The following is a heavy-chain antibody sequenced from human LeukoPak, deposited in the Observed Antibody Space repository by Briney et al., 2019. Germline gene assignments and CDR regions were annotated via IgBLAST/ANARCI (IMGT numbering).Heavy chain of an antibody. CDR2: IYYSGST. CDR3: AAGGPYDYVWGSYRYSRGNYFDY. V-gene: IGHV4-59*01. J-gene: IGHJ4*02. CDR1: GGSISSYY. Sequence: SETLSLTCTVSGGSISSYYWSWIRQPPGKGLEWIGYIYYSGSTNYNPSLKSRVTISVDTSKNQFSLKLSSVTAADTAVYYCAAGGPYDYVWGSYRYSRGNYFDYWGQGTLVTVSS. D-gene: IGHD3-16*02.